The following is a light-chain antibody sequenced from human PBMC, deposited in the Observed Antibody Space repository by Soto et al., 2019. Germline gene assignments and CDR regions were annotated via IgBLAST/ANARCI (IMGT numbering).Light chain of an antibody. Sequence: DIQMTQSPSAMSASAGDRVTITCRASQDISDFLAWFQQKPGEVPKRLIYAASSLESGVPSRFSGSGSGTEFTLTISSLQPEDFATYYCLQNNRYPWTFGQGTKVDIK. J-gene: IGKJ1*01. CDR2: AAS. CDR1: QDISDF. V-gene: IGKV1-17*03. CDR3: LQNNRYPWT.